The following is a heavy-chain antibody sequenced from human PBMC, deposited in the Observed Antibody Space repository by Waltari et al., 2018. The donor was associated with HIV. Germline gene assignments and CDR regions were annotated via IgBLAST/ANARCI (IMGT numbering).Heavy chain of an antibody. CDR1: GYNFATFD. J-gene: IGHJ4*02. CDR2: MSINSGNA. Sequence: QAQLVQSGAEVRKPGASVKVSCKASGYNFATFDINWMRRAPGQGLEWMGWMSINSGNAGYGQRFKGRVTLTRDTSIDTAYMELHSLTPQDTAVYYCVTSRPGAVFGDFWGQGTPVMVSS. V-gene: IGHV1-8*01. D-gene: IGHD3-3*01. CDR3: VTSRPGAVFGDF.